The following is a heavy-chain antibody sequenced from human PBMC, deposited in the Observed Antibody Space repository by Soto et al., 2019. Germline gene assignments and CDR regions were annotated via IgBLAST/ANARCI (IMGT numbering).Heavy chain of an antibody. V-gene: IGHV3-7*04. J-gene: IGHJ4*02. CDR2: MRQDGGEK. CDR3: ARSHDYGPHFDY. Sequence: EVQLVESGGGLVQPGGSLRLSCSASGFIFSDYWVTWVRQAPGKGLEWVANMRQDGGEKYYVDSAKGRFTISRDNTDNSVFLQMNSLRDEDTAVYYCARSHDYGPHFDYWGQGALVTVSS. D-gene: IGHD4-17*01. CDR1: GFIFSDYW.